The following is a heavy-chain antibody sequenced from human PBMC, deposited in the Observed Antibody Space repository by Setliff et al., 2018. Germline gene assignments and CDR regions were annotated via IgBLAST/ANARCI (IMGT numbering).Heavy chain of an antibody. CDR2: INHSGST. CDR3: ARGFPKGYYYDSSGYYGFDY. Sequence: SETLSLTCAVYGGSFSGYSWSWIRQPPGKGLEWIGEINHSGSTNYNPSLKSRVTISVDTSKNQFSLTLSSVTAADTAVYYCARGFPKGYYYDSSGYYGFDYWGQGTLVTVSS. CDR1: GGSFSGYS. J-gene: IGHJ4*02. D-gene: IGHD3-22*01. V-gene: IGHV4-34*01.